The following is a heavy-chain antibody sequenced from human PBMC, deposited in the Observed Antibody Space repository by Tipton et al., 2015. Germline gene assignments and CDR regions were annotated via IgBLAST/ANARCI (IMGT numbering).Heavy chain of an antibody. Sequence: TLSLTCTVSGGSINNYYWSWVRQPAGKGLEWIGRIYASGSTNYNPSLKSRVTISVDTSKNQFSLKLISVTAADAAVYYCARRVTRWPSGYYYGVDVWGQGTTV. D-gene: IGHD2-15*01. V-gene: IGHV4-4*07. CDR1: GGSINNYY. J-gene: IGHJ6*02. CDR3: ARRVTRWPSGYYYGVDV. CDR2: IYASGST.